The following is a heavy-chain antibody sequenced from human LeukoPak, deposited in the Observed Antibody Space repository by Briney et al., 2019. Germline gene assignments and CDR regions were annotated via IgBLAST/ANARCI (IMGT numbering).Heavy chain of an antibody. D-gene: IGHD4-17*01. CDR1: GGSFSGYY. Sequence: SETLSLTCAVYGGSFSGYYWSWIRQPPGKGLEWIGEINHSGSTNYNPSLKSRVTISVDTSKNQFSLRLSSVTASDTAAYYCARPLEATVTVPFDYWGQGTLVTVSS. J-gene: IGHJ4*02. CDR2: INHSGST. CDR3: ARPLEATVTVPFDY. V-gene: IGHV4-34*01.